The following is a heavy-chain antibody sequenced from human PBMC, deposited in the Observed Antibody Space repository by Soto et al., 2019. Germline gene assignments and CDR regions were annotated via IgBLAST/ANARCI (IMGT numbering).Heavy chain of an antibody. CDR1: GGTLSSYT. CDR2: IIPILGMT. V-gene: IGHV1-69*02. J-gene: IGHJ1*01. CDR3: ASTTTEAPAHKHSQH. D-gene: IGHD1-1*01. Sequence: QVQLVQSGAEVKKPGSSVKVSCKAAGGTLSSYTLNGVRQSPGQGPEWMGRIIPILGMTNYAQNFQGRVTITADKSPSTAYLELSSLTYDDTAVYYCASTTTEAPAHKHSQHWGQGTLVTVSS.